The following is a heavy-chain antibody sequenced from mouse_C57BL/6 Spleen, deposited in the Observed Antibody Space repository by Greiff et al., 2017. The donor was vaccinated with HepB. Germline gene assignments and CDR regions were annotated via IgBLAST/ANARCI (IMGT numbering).Heavy chain of an antibody. CDR2: IYIGNGYT. CDR3: ARPPIYYDHGGFAY. D-gene: IGHD2-4*01. Sequence: EVKLKESGAELVRPGSSVKMSCKTSGYTFTSYGINWVKQRPGQGLEWIGYIYIGNGYTEYNEKFKGKATLTSDTSSSTAYMQLSSLTSEDSAIYFCARPPIYYDHGGFAYWGQGTLVTVSA. J-gene: IGHJ3*01. CDR1: GYTFTSYG. V-gene: IGHV1-58*01.